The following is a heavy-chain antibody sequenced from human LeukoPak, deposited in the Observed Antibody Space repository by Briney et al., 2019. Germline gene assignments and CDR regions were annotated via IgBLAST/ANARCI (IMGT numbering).Heavy chain of an antibody. J-gene: IGHJ4*02. CDR2: ISYDGSNK. V-gene: IGHV3-30*18. Sequence: GGSLRLSCAASGFAFSSYGMHWVRQAPGKGLEWVAVISYDGSNKYYADSVKGRFTISRDNSKNTLYLQMNSLRAEDTAVYYCAKDRIAVAGSFDYWGQGTLVTVSS. CDR3: AKDRIAVAGSFDY. D-gene: IGHD6-19*01. CDR1: GFAFSSYG.